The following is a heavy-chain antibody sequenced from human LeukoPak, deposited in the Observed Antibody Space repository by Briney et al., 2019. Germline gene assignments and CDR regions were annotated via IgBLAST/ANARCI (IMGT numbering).Heavy chain of an antibody. CDR3: ARGSSSWSPY. D-gene: IGHD6-13*01. J-gene: IGHJ4*02. CDR1: GFTFNTYW. CDR2: SSSDGSTT. V-gene: IGHV3-74*01. Sequence: GGSLRLSCVGSGFTFNTYWMHWVRQAPGEGLVWVSRSSSDGSTTSYADSVKGRFTISTDNAKNTLYLQMNSLRAEDTAVYYCARGSSSWSPYWGQGTMVTVSS.